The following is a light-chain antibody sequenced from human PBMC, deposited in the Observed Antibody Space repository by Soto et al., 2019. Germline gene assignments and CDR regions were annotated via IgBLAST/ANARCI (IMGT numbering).Light chain of an antibody. V-gene: IGKV1-5*03. CDR2: KAS. CDR3: QQYSNYFWT. Sequence: DIQMTQSPSTLSASVGDRVTITCRASQSISSWLAWYQQKPGKAPKVLIYKASSLESGVPSRFSGSGSGTEFTLTISSLQPDDFATYFCQQYSNYFWTFGQGTKVAIK. CDR1: QSISSW. J-gene: IGKJ1*01.